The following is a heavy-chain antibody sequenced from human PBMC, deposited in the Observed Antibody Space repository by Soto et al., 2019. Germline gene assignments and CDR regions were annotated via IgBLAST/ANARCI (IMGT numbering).Heavy chain of an antibody. V-gene: IGHV2-5*02. J-gene: IGHJ6*02. CDR1: GFSLSTSGVG. CDR3: AYLPCSGGSCYWSSFSGMDV. CDR2: IYWDDDK. D-gene: IGHD2-15*01. Sequence: QITLKESGPTLVKPTQTLTLTCTFSGFSLSTSGVGVAWIRQPPGKALEWLALIYWDDDKRYRPSLESRRTITKDTPKNQVVLTITNMESVDTAPYYCAYLPCSGGSCYWSSFSGMDVWGQGTTVTVSS.